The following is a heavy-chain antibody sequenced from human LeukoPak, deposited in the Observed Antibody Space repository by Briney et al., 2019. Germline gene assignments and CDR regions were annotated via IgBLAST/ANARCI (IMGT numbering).Heavy chain of an antibody. Sequence: RLSCAASGFTFSSYGMHWVRQAXGKGLEWVAXIWYDGSNKYYADSVKGRFTISRDNSKNTLYMQMNSLRAEDTAVYYCARDIERHTXYXLDYWGQGTLVTVXS. J-gene: IGHJ4*02. CDR3: ARDIERHTXYXLDY. D-gene: IGHD6-25*01. CDR1: GFTFSSYG. V-gene: IGHV3-33*01. CDR2: IWYDGSNK.